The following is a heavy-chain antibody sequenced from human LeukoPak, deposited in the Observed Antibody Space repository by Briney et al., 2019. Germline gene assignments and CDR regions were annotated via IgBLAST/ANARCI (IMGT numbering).Heavy chain of an antibody. D-gene: IGHD3-10*01. V-gene: IGHV3-33*01. CDR2: IWYDGSNK. J-gene: IGHJ4*02. Sequence: GGSLRLSCAASGFTFSSYGMHWVRQAPGKGLEWVAIIWYDGSNKYYVDSGKGRFAISRDNSKSTLFLQMNSLRAEDTAVYYCARDIGNSGSPLDCWGQGTLVTVSS. CDR3: ARDIGNSGSPLDC. CDR1: GFTFSSYG.